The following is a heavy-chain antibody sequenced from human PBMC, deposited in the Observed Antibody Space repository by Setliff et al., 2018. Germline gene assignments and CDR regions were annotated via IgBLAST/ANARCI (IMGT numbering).Heavy chain of an antibody. CDR2: IYYSGST. Sequence: SETLSLTCAVSGGSISSSNWWSWVRQPPGKGLEWIGSIYYSGSTNYNPSLKSRVTISVDTSKNQFSLKLSSVTAADTAVYYCAKDFYGMDVWGQGTTVTVSS. J-gene: IGHJ6*02. CDR3: AKDFYGMDV. CDR1: GGSISSSNW. V-gene: IGHV4-4*02.